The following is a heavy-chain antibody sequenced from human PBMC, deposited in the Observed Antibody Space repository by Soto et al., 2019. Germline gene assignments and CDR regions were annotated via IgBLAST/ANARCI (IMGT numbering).Heavy chain of an antibody. Sequence: GGSLRLSCAASGFTFSSYGMHLVRQAPGKGLEWVAVISYDGSNKYYADSVKGRFTISRDNSKNTLYLQMNSLRAEDTAVYYCAKGYSYDYIWGSYGGLDYWGQGTLVTVSS. CDR3: AKGYSYDYIWGSYGGLDY. V-gene: IGHV3-30*18. D-gene: IGHD3-16*01. J-gene: IGHJ4*02. CDR1: GFTFSSYG. CDR2: ISYDGSNK.